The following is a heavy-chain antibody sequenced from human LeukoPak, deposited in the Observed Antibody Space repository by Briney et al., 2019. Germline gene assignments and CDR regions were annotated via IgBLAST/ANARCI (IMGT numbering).Heavy chain of an antibody. J-gene: IGHJ6*03. Sequence: SETLSLTCAVSGYSLTTGYYWGWIRRPPGKGLEWIGSIYHSGSTYYNPSLKSRVTISVDTSKNQFSLKLSSVTAADTAVYYCARIPMAGTYYYYYMDVWGKGTTVTVSS. CDR1: GYSLTTGYY. V-gene: IGHV4-38-2*01. CDR3: ARIPMAGTYYYYYMDV. CDR2: IYHSGST. D-gene: IGHD6-19*01.